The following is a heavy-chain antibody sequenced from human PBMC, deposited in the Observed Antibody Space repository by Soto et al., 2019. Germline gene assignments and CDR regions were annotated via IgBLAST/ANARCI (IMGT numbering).Heavy chain of an antibody. J-gene: IGHJ6*02. D-gene: IGHD3-10*01. CDR3: AKTVADYYGWGSRAPNYYYYGMDV. V-gene: IGHV1-18*01. Sequence: QVQLVQSGAEVKKPGASVKVSCKASGYTFTSYGISWVRQAPGQGLEWMGWISSYNGNTNYAQNLQGRVTMTTDTSTSSDYRELRSLRSDDTAVYFCAKTVADYYGWGSRAPNYYYYGMDVWGQGTAVTVSS. CDR2: ISSYNGNT. CDR1: GYTFTSYG.